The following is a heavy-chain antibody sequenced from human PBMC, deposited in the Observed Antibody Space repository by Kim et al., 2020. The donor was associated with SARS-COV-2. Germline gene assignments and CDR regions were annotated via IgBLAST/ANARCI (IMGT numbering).Heavy chain of an antibody. J-gene: IGHJ2*01. V-gene: IGHV4-4*02. CDR1: GGSISSSNW. CDR3: ARVDYYDSSGYPLDGNWYFDL. Sequence: SETLSLTCAVSGGSISSSNWWSWVRQPPGKGLEWIGEIYHSGSTNYNPSLKSRVTISVDKSKNQFSLKLSSVTAADTAVYYCARVDYYDSSGYPLDGNWYFDLWGRGTLVTVSS. D-gene: IGHD3-22*01. CDR2: IYHSGST.